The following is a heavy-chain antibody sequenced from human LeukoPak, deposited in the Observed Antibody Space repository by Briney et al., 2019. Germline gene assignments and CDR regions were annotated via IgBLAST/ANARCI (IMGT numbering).Heavy chain of an antibody. CDR1: GGSISSYY. CDR3: ASSPLGSSWAYLNY. V-gene: IGHV4-59*12. CDR2: IYYSGST. D-gene: IGHD6-13*01. Sequence: SETLSLTCTVSGGSISSYYWSWIRQPPGKGLEWIGSIYYSGSTNYNPSLKSRVTMSVDTSKNQFSLKLSSVTAADTAVYYCASSPLGSSWAYLNYWGQGTLVTVSS. J-gene: IGHJ4*02.